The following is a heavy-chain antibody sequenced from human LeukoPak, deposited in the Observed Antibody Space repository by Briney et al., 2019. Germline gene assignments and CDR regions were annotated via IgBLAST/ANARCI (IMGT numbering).Heavy chain of an antibody. Sequence: PSEILSLTCTVSGGSISSYYWSWIRQPPGKGLEWIGYIYYSGSTNYNPSLKSRVTISVDTSKNQFSLKLSSVTAADTAVYYCARLSRDGYNLDYWGQGTLVTVSS. D-gene: IGHD5-24*01. CDR2: IYYSGST. CDR1: GGSISSYY. CDR3: ARLSRDGYNLDY. V-gene: IGHV4-59*01. J-gene: IGHJ4*02.